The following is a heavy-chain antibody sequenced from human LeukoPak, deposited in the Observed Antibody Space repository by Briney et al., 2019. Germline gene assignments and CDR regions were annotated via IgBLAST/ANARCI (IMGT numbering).Heavy chain of an antibody. D-gene: IGHD1-20*01. Sequence: GGSLRLSCAVSGLTFSNFKMNWVRQAPGKGLEWVSYISDSGRTTFYADSVKGRFTISRDNAKNSLYLQMSSLRVEDTAVYYCVRGDISGLRGWGQGTLVTVSS. CDR2: ISDSGRTT. J-gene: IGHJ4*02. V-gene: IGHV3-48*03. CDR1: GLTFSNFK. CDR3: VRGDISGLRG.